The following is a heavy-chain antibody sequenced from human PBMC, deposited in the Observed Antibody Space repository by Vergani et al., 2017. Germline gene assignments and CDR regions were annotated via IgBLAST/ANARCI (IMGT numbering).Heavy chain of an antibody. CDR3: ARLSCSSTSCYLDYYYGMDV. CDR2: IYYSGSI. CDR1: GGSISSSSYY. V-gene: IGHV4-39*01. J-gene: IGHJ6*02. D-gene: IGHD2-2*01. Sequence: QLQLQESGPGLVKPSETLSLTCTVSGGSISSSSYYWGWIRQPPGKGLEWIGSIYYSGSIYYNPSLKSRVTISVDTSKNQFSLKLSSVTAADTAVYYCARLSCSSTSCYLDYYYGMDVWGQGTTVTVSS.